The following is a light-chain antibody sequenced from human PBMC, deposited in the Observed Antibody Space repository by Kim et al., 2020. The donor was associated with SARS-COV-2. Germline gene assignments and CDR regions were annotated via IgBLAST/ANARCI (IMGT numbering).Light chain of an antibody. CDR3: QQYYSYPHT. Sequence: AIRITQSPSSLSASTGDRVTITCRASQGISSYLAWYQQKPGKAPKLLIYAASTLQSGVPSRFSGSGSGTDFTLTISCLQSEDFATYYCQQYYSYPHTFGQGTELDIK. V-gene: IGKV1-8*01. CDR2: AAS. J-gene: IGKJ2*01. CDR1: QGISSY.